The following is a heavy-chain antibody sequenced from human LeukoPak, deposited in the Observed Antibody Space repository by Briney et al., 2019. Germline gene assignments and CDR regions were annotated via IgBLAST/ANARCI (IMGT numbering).Heavy chain of an antibody. V-gene: IGHV6-1*01. D-gene: IGHD3-22*01. CDR1: GDSVSSNSAA. CDR2: TYYRSKWYN. J-gene: IGHJ4*02. CDR3: AREVEWYYDSSGSFDY. Sequence: SQTLSLTCAISGDSVSSNSAAWNWIRQSPSRGLEWLGRTYYRSKWYNDYAVSVKSRITTTPVTYKNLLSLQLNSVTPEDTAVYYCAREVEWYYDSSGSFDYWGQGTLVTVSS.